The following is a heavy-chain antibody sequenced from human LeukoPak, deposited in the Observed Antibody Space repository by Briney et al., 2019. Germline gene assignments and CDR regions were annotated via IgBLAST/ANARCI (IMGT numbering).Heavy chain of an antibody. CDR1: GFTFSSYA. CDR2: ISGSGGST. CDR3: ARDKSSGYYYFDY. Sequence: PGGSRRLSCAASGFTFSSYAMSWVRQAPGKGLEWVSAISGSGGSTYYADSVKGRFTISRDNSKNTLYLQMNSLRAEDTALYYCARDKSSGYYYFDYWGQGTLVTVSS. J-gene: IGHJ4*02. V-gene: IGHV3-23*01. D-gene: IGHD3-22*01.